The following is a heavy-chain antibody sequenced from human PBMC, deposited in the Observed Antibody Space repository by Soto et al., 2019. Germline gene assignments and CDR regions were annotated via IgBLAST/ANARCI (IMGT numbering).Heavy chain of an antibody. V-gene: IGHV5-51*01. J-gene: IGHJ4*02. CDR1: GYIFIDYW. CDR3: ERPPLPGYSIHFNS. Sequence: GDSLKISCMASGYIFIDYWIGWVRQIPGKGLEWMGIVYPRDSDTRYSASFQGHVTISADRSTGTAFLQCRSLQASDTALYYCERPPLPGYSIHFNSWGQGTLVTVSS. CDR2: VYPRDSDT. D-gene: IGHD2-15*01.